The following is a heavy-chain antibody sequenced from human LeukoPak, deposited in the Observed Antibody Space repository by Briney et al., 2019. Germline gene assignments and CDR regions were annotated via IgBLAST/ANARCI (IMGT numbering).Heavy chain of an antibody. V-gene: IGHV3-15*01. CDR1: GSTFPNAW. J-gene: IGHJ3*01. D-gene: IGHD3-10*01. CDR3: AHGLWHYDAFDV. CDR2: IKSKSDGETT. Sequence: PGRSLRLSCAASGSTFPNAWMNWVRQAPGKGLEWVGRIKSKSDGETTDYAAPVKGRFTISRDDPKITLYLQMNSLKTEDTAVYYCAHGLWHYDAFDVWGQGTMVTVSS.